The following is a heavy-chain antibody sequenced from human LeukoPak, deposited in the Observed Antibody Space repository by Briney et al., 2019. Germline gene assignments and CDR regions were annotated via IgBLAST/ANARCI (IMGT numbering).Heavy chain of an antibody. V-gene: IGHV4-38-2*02. J-gene: IGHJ4*02. Sequence: NPSETLSLTCTVSGYSISSGYYWGWIRQPPGKGLEWIGSIYHSGSTYYNPSLKSRVTISVDTSKSQFSLKLSSVTAANTAVYYCARDPFQLYYDSSWETDYWGQGTLVTVSS. D-gene: IGHD3-22*01. CDR1: GYSISSGYY. CDR2: IYHSGST. CDR3: ARDPFQLYYDSSWETDY.